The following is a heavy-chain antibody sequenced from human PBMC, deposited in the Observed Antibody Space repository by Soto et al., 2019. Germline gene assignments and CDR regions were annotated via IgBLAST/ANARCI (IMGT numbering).Heavy chain of an antibody. D-gene: IGHD6-25*01. J-gene: IGHJ4*02. CDR3: VRVGGSGWTLDF. V-gene: IGHV1-3*01. CDR1: GYTFTAFA. CDR2: INVGNGDT. Sequence: QVHLVQSGAEVKKPGASVKVSCKTSGYTFTAFAVHWVRQASGQRLEWMGWINVGNGDTKSSQNLQGRVTITRDRSASTVYMELSSLRSEDTAVYYCVRVGGSGWTLDFWGQGTLVTVSS.